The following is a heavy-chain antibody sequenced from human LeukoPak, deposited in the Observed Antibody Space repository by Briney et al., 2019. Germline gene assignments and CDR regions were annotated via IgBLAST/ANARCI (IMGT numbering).Heavy chain of an antibody. CDR1: GYTCTDYY. CDR3: ARGYLYYYDVSGYPFDY. D-gene: IGHD3-22*01. V-gene: IGHV1-2*02. Sequence: ASVKVSCKASGYTCTDYYMHWVRQAPGQGLEWMGWINPNSGGTNYAQKFQGRVTMTRDTSISTAYMELRRLRSDDTAVYYCARGYLYYYDVSGYPFDYWGQGTLVTVSS. J-gene: IGHJ4*02. CDR2: INPNSGGT.